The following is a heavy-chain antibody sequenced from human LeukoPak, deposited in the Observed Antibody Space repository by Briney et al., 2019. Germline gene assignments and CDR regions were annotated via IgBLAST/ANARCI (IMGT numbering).Heavy chain of an antibody. CDR1: GFTFSSYW. J-gene: IGHJ6*03. CDR2: ITSTSIYR. Sequence: PGGSLRLSCAASGFTFSSYWMSWVRQAPGKGLEWVSSITSTSIYRYYADSVKGRFTISRDNAKKSLYLQTNSLRAGDTAVYYCAKTTITPPYYMDVWGKGTTVTVSS. CDR3: AKTTITPPYYMDV. D-gene: IGHD4-11*01. V-gene: IGHV3-21*01.